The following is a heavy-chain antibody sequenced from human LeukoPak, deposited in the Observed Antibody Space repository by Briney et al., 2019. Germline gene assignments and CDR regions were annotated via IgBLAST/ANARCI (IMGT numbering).Heavy chain of an antibody. CDR1: GLTVSSYA. V-gene: IGHV3-23*01. D-gene: IGHD3-10*01. J-gene: IGHJ4*01. Sequence: GESLRLSCGASGLTVSSYAMSWVRQAPGKGLEWVSTIIGSAANTYYADSVKGRFTISRDDSKNTVYPQMNSLRAEDTAVYSCAKYTSGTSYRGLDQWGHGTLVTVSS. CDR3: AKYTSGTSYRGLDQ. CDR2: IIGSAANT.